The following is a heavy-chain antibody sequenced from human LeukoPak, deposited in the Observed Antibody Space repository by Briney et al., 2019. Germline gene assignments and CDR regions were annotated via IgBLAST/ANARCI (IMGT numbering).Heavy chain of an antibody. CDR3: TRLLENTGPSLDY. CDR2: IRSKANNYAT. V-gene: IGHV3-73*01. Sequence: GGSLRLSCAASGFTFSGSAILWVRQASGKGLEWVGRIRSKANNYATAFVASVKGRFTISRDESKNTAYLQMDSLKTEDTAVYYCTRLLENTGPSLDYWGQGTLVTVSS. J-gene: IGHJ4*02. CDR1: GFTFSGSA. D-gene: IGHD1-1*01.